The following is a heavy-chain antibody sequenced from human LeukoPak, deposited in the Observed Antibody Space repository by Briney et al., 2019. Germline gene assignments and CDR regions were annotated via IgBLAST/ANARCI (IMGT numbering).Heavy chain of an antibody. J-gene: IGHJ3*02. CDR1: GGSFSGYY. CDR3: ARALGAFDI. Sequence: SETLSLTCAVYGGSFSGYYWSWIRQPPGKGLEWIGEINHSGSTYYNPSLKSRVTISVDTSKNQFSLRLSSVTAADTAVYYCARALGAFDIWGQGTMVTVSS. CDR2: INHSGST. V-gene: IGHV4-34*01.